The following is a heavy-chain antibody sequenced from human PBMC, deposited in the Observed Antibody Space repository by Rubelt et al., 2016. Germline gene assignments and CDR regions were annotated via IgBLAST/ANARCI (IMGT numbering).Heavy chain of an antibody. D-gene: IGHD2-15*01. CDR3: AHSLRRVSCRGGNCYYFDY. V-gene: IGHV2-5*02. CDR1: GFSLSTSGVG. J-gene: IGHJ4*02. CDR2: IYWDDDK. Sequence: QITLKESGPTLVKPTQTLTLTCTFSGFSLSTSGVGVGWIRQPPGKALEWLALIYWDDDKRYSPSLKSRLTITKDTSKNQVVLTMTNMDPVDTATYYCAHSLRRVSCRGGNCYYFDYWGQGTLVTVSS.